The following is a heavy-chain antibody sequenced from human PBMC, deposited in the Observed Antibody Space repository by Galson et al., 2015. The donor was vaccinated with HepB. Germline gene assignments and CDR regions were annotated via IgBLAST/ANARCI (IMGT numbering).Heavy chain of an antibody. CDR2: INWNGGST. CDR1: GFTFDDYG. J-gene: IGHJ3*02. Sequence: SLRLSCAASGFTFDDYGMSWVRQAPGKGLEWISDINWNGGSTGYANSVKGRFTISRDNAKNSLYLQMNSLRAEDTALYYCARNPSGWSKKGGNAFDIWGQGTMVTVSS. V-gene: IGHV3-20*04. CDR3: ARNPSGWSKKGGNAFDI. D-gene: IGHD6-19*01.